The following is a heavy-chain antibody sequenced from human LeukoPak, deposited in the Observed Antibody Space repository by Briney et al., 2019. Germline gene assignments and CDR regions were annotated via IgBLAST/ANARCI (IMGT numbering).Heavy chain of an antibody. V-gene: IGHV4-59*01. CDR3: ARVSYCSSASCYQYFDY. CDR2: FSYTGST. CDR1: GDSISIYY. Sequence: SETLSLTCTVSGDSISIYYWSWIRQPPGKGPEWIGYFSYTGSTNYNPSLKSRVTISVDTSKNQFSLQLNSVTAADTAVYYCARVSYCSSASCYQYFDYWGQGTLVTVSS. J-gene: IGHJ4*02. D-gene: IGHD2-2*01.